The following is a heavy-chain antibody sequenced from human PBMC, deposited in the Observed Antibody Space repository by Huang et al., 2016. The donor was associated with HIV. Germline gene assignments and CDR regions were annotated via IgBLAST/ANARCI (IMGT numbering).Heavy chain of an antibody. V-gene: IGHV1-69*13. J-gene: IGHJ4*02. CDR3: ARDFVDDTPAFFDF. Sequence: QVQLVQSGAEVKKPGSSVKVSCKASGGTFSKYAISWVRQAPGQGLEWRGEFNPVSGTPTYAQDFQGRVTIIADESMTTVYLELSSLRSEDAAVYYCARDFVDDTPAFFDFWGQGTLVTVSS. D-gene: IGHD3-9*01. CDR2: FNPVSGTP. CDR1: GGTFSKYA.